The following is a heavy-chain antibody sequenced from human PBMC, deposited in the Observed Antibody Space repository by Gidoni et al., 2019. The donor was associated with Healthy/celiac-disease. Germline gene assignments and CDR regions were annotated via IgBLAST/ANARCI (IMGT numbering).Heavy chain of an antibody. V-gene: IGHV3-30*04. CDR1: GFPFICYA. D-gene: IGHD2-15*01. J-gene: IGHJ5*02. CDR2: ISYDGRNK. Sequence: QVQLVESGGGVVQPGRSLRLSCSASGFPFICYAMHWVRQAPGKGLEWVAGISYDGRNKYYADSGKGRFTISRDNSKNTLYLQMNSLRAEDTAVYYCARDNVGVVAATNWFDPWGQGTLVTVSS. CDR3: ARDNVGVVAATNWFDP.